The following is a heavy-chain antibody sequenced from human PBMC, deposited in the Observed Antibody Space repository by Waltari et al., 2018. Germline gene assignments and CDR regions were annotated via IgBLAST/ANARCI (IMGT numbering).Heavy chain of an antibody. CDR2: ISSSSSYI. V-gene: IGHV3-21*01. J-gene: IGHJ4*02. CDR1: GFTFSSYS. Sequence: EVQLVESGGGLVKPGGSLRLSCAASGFTFSSYSMNWVRQAPGQGLEWVSSISSSSSYIYYADSVKGRFTISRDNAKNSLYLQMNSLRAEDTAVYYCARDGAEPGYYDFWSGYWYYFDYWGQGTLVTVSS. D-gene: IGHD3-3*01. CDR3: ARDGAEPGYYDFWSGYWYYFDY.